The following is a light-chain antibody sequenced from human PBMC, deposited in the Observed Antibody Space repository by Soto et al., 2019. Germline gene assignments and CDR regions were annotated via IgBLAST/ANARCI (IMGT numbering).Light chain of an antibody. V-gene: IGLV2-8*01. Sequence: QSALTQPPSASASPGQSVTISCTGTSSDVGGYNYVSWYQQRPGKAPKLMIYEVSQRPSGVPDRFSGSKSGNTATLTVSGLQAEDEADYYCSSYTTSNTYVFGTGTQLTVL. CDR1: SSDVGGYNY. CDR2: EVS. CDR3: SSYTTSNTYV. J-gene: IGLJ7*01.